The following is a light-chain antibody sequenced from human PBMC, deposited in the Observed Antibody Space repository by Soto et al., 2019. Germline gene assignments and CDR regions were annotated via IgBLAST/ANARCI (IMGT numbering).Light chain of an antibody. CDR3: QASGFT. CDR1: QRVSTN. V-gene: IGKV3-15*01. CDR2: GAS. Sequence: EIVLTQSPATLSVSPGERATLSCRASQRVSTNLAWYQQKPGQAPRLLIYGASTRATGIPARFSGSGSETEFTLTISSLQSEDFAVYYCQASGFTFGPGTKVDIK. J-gene: IGKJ3*01.